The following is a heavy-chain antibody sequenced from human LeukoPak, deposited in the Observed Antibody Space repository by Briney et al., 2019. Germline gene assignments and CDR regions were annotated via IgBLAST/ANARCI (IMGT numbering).Heavy chain of an antibody. CDR1: GFTFSSYS. CDR3: ARGGVPAAITWGAFDI. D-gene: IGHD2-2*01. Sequence: GGSLRPSCAASGFTFSSYSMNWVRQAPGKGLEWVSSISSSSSYIYYADSVKGRFTISRDNAKNSLYLQMNSLRAEDTAVYYCARGGVPAAITWGAFDIWGQGTMVTVSS. J-gene: IGHJ3*02. CDR2: ISSSSSYI. V-gene: IGHV3-21*01.